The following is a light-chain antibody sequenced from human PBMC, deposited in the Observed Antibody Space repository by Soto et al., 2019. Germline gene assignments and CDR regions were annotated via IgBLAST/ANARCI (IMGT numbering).Light chain of an antibody. V-gene: IGKV3-20*01. CDR1: QSVSGRY. J-gene: IGKJ1*01. Sequence: IVLTPSPGTLSLSPVERATLSCRASQSVSGRYLAWYQQKPGQAPRLLIYGASSRATGIPDRFSGSGSGTDFTLTISRLEPEDFAVYYCQQYGISPRTFGQGTKVDIK. CDR3: QQYGISPRT. CDR2: GAS.